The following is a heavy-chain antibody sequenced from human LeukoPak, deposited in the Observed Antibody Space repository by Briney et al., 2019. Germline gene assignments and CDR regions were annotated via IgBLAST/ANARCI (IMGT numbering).Heavy chain of an antibody. CDR2: IIPIFGTA. J-gene: IGHJ3*02. V-gene: IGHV1-69*05. CDR3: ARKHSSGDAFDI. Sequence: ASVKVSCKASGGTFSSYAISWVRQAPGQGLEWMGGIIPIFGTANYAQKFQGRVTITTDESTSTAYMELSSLRSEDTAVYYCARKHSSGDAFDIWGQGTMVTVSS. CDR1: GGTFSSYA. D-gene: IGHD3-22*01.